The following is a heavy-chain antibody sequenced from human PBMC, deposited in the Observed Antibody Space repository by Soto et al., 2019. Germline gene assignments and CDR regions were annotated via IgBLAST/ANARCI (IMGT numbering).Heavy chain of an antibody. Sequence: EVQLVESGGGLAQPGRSLRLSCTSSGFTFDHYAMTWFRQAPGKGLEWVGFITSKAYGGTTEYAASVKGRFTISRDDSKSIAYLQMDSLKTEDTAVYYCTGVPPNNYGWGTYPFDYWGQGALVTVSS. J-gene: IGHJ4*02. CDR3: TGVPPNNYGWGTYPFDY. D-gene: IGHD3-10*01. V-gene: IGHV3-49*03. CDR2: ITSKAYGGTT. CDR1: GFTFDHYA.